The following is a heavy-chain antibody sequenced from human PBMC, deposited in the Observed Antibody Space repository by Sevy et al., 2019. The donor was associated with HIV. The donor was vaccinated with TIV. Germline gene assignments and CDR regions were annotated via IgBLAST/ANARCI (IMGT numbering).Heavy chain of an antibody. Sequence: GGSLRLSCAASGFTFSSYWMSWVRQAPGKGLEWVADIKKDGSGKLYADAVKGRFTISRDNAENSVDLQMKSLRAEDTAVYFCARWRGAQSEFDYWGQGTRVTVSS. CDR2: IKKDGSGK. J-gene: IGHJ4*02. D-gene: IGHD3-3*01. V-gene: IGHV3-7*01. CDR1: GFTFSSYW. CDR3: ARWRGAQSEFDY.